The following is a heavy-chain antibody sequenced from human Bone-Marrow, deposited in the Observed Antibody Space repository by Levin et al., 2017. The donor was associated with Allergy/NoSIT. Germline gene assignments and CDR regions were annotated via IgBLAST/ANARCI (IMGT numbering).Heavy chain of an antibody. V-gene: IGHV3-23*01. CDR1: GFTFSSYA. CDR3: AKLYSSGDDDAFDI. J-gene: IGHJ3*02. D-gene: IGHD6-19*01. Sequence: GESLKISCAASGFTFSSYAMSWVRQAPGKGLEWVSAISGSGGSTYYADSVKGRFTISRDNSKNTLYLQMNSLRAEDTAVYYCAKLYSSGDDDAFDIWGQGTMVTVSS. CDR2: ISGSGGST.